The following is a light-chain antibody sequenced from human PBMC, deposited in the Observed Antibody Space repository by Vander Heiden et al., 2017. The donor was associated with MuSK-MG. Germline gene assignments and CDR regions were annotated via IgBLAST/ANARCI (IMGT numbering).Light chain of an antibody. CDR3: QQYNSFPYT. J-gene: IGKJ2*01. Sequence: DIQMTQSPSTLSASVGDRVTITCRASQSMGAWLAWYQQKPGKAPKLLIYRASNLESGVPSRFSGSGSGTEFTLTISSLQPDDFAAYYCQQYNSFPYTFGQGTKLEIK. V-gene: IGKV1-5*03. CDR1: QSMGAW. CDR2: RAS.